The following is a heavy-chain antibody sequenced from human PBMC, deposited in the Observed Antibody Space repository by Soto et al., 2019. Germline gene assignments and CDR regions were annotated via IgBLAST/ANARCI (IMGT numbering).Heavy chain of an antibody. V-gene: IGHV4-4*07. CDR3: ATQRSSEPYSYYQTLDV. D-gene: IGHD1-26*01. CDR2: MYTSGST. CDR1: GGSISNYY. J-gene: IGHJ6*02. Sequence: SETLSLTCTVSGGSISNYYWTWIRQPAGKGLEWIGRMYTSGSTNYNPSLKSRVTMSVDTSKNQFSLNLRSVTAADTAVYYCATQRSSEPYSYYQTLDVWGQGTTVTVSS.